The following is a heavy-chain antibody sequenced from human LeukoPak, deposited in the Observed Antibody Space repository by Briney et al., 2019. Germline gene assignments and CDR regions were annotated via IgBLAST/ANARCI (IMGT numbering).Heavy chain of an antibody. V-gene: IGHV3-30*04. J-gene: IGHJ4*02. CDR1: GFTFSNYA. CDR3: ARGDLVVTLEGPIDY. Sequence: GGSLRLSCTASGFTFSNYAMHWVRQTPGKGLEWVAVISYDGNNKYYADSVRGRFTISRDNAKNSLYLQMNSLRAEDTAVYYCARGDLVVTLEGPIDYWGQGTLVTVSS. CDR2: ISYDGNNK. D-gene: IGHD2-21*02.